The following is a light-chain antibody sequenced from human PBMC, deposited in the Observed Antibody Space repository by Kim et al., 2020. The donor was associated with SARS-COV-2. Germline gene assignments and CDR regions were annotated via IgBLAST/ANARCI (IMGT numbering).Light chain of an antibody. Sequence: SYELTQPPSVSVSPGQTASITCSGDKLGDKYACWYQQKPCQSPVLVIYQDSKRPSGIPERFSGSNSGNTATLTISGTQAMDEADYYCQAWDSSTWVFGGGTQLNVL. V-gene: IGLV3-1*01. CDR1: KLGDKY. CDR2: QDS. CDR3: QAWDSSTWV. J-gene: IGLJ3*02.